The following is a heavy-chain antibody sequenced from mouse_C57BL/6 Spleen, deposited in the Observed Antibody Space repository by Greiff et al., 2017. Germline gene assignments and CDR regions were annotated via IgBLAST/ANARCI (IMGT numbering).Heavy chain of an antibody. J-gene: IGHJ4*01. D-gene: IGHD1-1*01. Sequence: EVKLVESGGGLVKPGGSLKLSCAASGFTFSSYTMSWVRQTPEKRLEWVATISGGGGNTYYPDSVKGRFTISRDNAKNTLYLQMSSLRSEDTALYYCARQDYYGSSPYYYAMDYWGQGTSVTVSS. V-gene: IGHV5-9*01. CDR1: GFTFSSYT. CDR2: ISGGGGNT. CDR3: ARQDYYGSSPYYYAMDY.